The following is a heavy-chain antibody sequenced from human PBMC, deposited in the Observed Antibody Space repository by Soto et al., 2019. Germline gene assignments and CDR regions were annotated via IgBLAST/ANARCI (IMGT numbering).Heavy chain of an antibody. CDR2: INPNGGGT. V-gene: IGHV1-2*04. Sequence: ASVKVSCKASGYGFTGYYMHWVRQAPGQGLEWMGWINPNGGGTNYAQKFQGWVTMTRDTSISTAYMELSRLRSDDTAVYYCARDSDDSSGYYLSDYYYGMDVWGQGTTVTVSS. CDR3: ARDSDDSSGYYLSDYYYGMDV. D-gene: IGHD3-22*01. CDR1: GYGFTGYY. J-gene: IGHJ6*02.